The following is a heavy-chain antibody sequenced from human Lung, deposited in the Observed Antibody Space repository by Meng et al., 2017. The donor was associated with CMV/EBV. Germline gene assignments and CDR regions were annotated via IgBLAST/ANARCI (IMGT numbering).Heavy chain of an antibody. CDR2: IPHRGSS. CDR3: LRRSGSSV. V-gene: IGHV4-4*02. CDR1: GDSITYHHW. D-gene: IGHD3-10*01. Sequence: QLKVPHSGPALCKPSETLSLTCPVSGDSITYHHWWHWVRQPPGKGLEWIGEIPHRGSSDYTPSLKSRVSMSIDKSKNHFYLKLTSVTAADTAVYHCLRRSGSSVWGQGTLVTVSS. J-gene: IGHJ1*01.